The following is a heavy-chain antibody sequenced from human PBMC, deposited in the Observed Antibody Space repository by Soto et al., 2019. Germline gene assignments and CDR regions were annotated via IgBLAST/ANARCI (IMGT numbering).Heavy chain of an antibody. Sequence: VGSLRLSCAASGFTFSSYSMSWVRQAPGKGLEWVSGFRTGGDDGTTYYADSVKGRFTISRDNSKNTLFLQMNSLRAEDTAIYYCAKKVNSGPGSQYFDYWGQGTLVTVSS. J-gene: IGHJ4*02. D-gene: IGHD3-10*01. CDR2: FRTGGDDGTT. CDR1: GFTFSSYS. CDR3: AKKVNSGPGSQYFDY. V-gene: IGHV3-23*01.